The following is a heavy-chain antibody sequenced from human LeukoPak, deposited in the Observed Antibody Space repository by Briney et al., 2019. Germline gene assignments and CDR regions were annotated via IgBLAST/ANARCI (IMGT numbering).Heavy chain of an antibody. CDR2: ISSSGSTI. CDR1: GFTFSSYE. V-gene: IGHV3-48*03. J-gene: IGHJ3*02. D-gene: IGHD3-22*01. CDR3: ARDRRSWYYYDRRAFDI. Sequence: PGGSLRLSCAASGFTFSSYEMNWVRQAPGKGLEWVSYISSSGSTIYYADSVKGRFTISRDNAKNSLYLQMNSLRAEDTAVYYCARDRRSWYYYDRRAFDIWGQGTMVTVSS.